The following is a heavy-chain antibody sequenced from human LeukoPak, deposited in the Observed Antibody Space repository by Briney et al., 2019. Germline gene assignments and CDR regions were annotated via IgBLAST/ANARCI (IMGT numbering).Heavy chain of an antibody. CDR2: VYYSGST. Sequence: SETLSLTCAVYGGSFSSYYWSWIRQPPGKGLEWIGYVYYSGSTTYNPSLKSRVTISVDTSKNQFSLKLSSVTAADTAVYYCARAPYTSGFYFFDPWGQGTLVTVSS. CDR3: ARAPYTSGFYFFDP. J-gene: IGHJ5*02. CDR1: GGSFSSYY. V-gene: IGHV4-59*13. D-gene: IGHD3-22*01.